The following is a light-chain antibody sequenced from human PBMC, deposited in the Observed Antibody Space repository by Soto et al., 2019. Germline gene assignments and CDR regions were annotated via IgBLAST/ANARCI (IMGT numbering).Light chain of an antibody. J-gene: IGKJ1*01. CDR2: GAS. CDR3: QQYNNWPQT. CDR1: QSVATN. Sequence: EIVMTQSPSTVSVSPGERVTLSCRASQSVATNLAWYQQRPGQAPRLLIYGASKRAIGLPARFSGSGSGTEFTLTITSLQSEDFAVYYCQQYNNWPQTFGQGTKVDI. V-gene: IGKV3-15*01.